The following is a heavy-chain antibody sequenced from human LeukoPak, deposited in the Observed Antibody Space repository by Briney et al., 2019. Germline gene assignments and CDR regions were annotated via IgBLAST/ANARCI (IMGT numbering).Heavy chain of an antibody. J-gene: IGHJ4*02. D-gene: IGHD2-2*02. CDR1: GFTFSSYG. CDR3: ARTLYCSSTSCYNPGPSDY. Sequence: GRSLRLSCAASGFTFSSYGMHWVRQAPGKGLEWVAVIWYDGSNKYYADSVKGRFTISRDNSKNTLYLQMNSLRAEDTAVYYCARTLYCSSTSCYNPGPSDYWGQGTLVTVSS. V-gene: IGHV3-33*01. CDR2: IWYDGSNK.